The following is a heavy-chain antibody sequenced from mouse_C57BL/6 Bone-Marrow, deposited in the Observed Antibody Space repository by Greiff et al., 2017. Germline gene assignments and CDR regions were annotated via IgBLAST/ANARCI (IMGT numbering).Heavy chain of an antibody. CDR2: IYPSDSET. Sequence: QVQLQQPGAELVRPGSSVKLSCKASGYTFTSYWMDWVKQRPGQGLEWIGNIYPSDSETHYNQKFKDKATLTVDKSSSTAYMQLSSLTSEDSAVYYCARGDSTMVTTGYFDYWGQGTTLTVSS. J-gene: IGHJ2*01. CDR3: ARGDSTMVTTGYFDY. D-gene: IGHD2-2*01. CDR1: GYTFTSYW. V-gene: IGHV1-61*01.